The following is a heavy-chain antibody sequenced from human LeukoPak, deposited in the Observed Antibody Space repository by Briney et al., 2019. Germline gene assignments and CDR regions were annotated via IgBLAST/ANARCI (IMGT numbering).Heavy chain of an antibody. J-gene: IGHJ4*02. D-gene: IGHD4-11*01. V-gene: IGHV3-23*01. Sequence: PGGSLRLSCAASGFTFSSYGTSWVRQAPGKGLEWVSAISGSGGSTYYADSVKGRFTISRDNSKNTLYLQMNSLRAEDTAVYYCAKAVGSNYEGWYFDYWGQGTLVTVSS. CDR1: GFTFSSYG. CDR3: AKAVGSNYEGWYFDY. CDR2: ISGSGGST.